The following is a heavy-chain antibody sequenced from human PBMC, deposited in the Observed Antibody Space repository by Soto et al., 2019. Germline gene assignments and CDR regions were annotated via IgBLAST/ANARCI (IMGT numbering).Heavy chain of an antibody. D-gene: IGHD3-22*01. V-gene: IGHV4-59*01. CDR3: ARVDSSGSYFDY. CDR1: GGSISSYY. J-gene: IGHJ4*02. CDR2: IYYTCST. Sequence: SETLSLTCTVSGGSISSYYWSWIRQPPGKGLVLIVYIYYTCSTNYNPSLNSRVTLLVDTSKNQFFLKLISVTAVDTAMYYCARVDSSGSYFDYWGQVTLVTVSS.